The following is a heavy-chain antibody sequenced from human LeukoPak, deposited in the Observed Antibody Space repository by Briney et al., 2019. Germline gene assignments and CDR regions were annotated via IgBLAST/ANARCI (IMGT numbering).Heavy chain of an antibody. J-gene: IGHJ4*02. V-gene: IGHV3-23*01. CDR1: GFTFSSYA. D-gene: IGHD3-10*01. CDR3: AKLSDGSGLPYYFDS. CDR2: ISGSGGRT. Sequence: GGSLRLSCAASGFTFSSYAMSWVRQAPGKGLEWVSTISGSGGRTYYADSVKGRFTISRDNSKNTLYLQMTSLRAEDTAIYICAKLSDGSGLPYYFDSWGQGTLVTVS.